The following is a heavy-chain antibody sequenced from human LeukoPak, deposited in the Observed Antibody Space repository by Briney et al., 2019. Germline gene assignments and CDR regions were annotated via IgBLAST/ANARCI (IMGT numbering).Heavy chain of an antibody. D-gene: IGHD6-19*01. J-gene: IGHJ4*02. V-gene: IGHV3-23*01. Sequence: GGSLRLSCAASGFTFISYAMSWVRQAPVKGLEWVSIISGSGGSTYYADSMKGRFTISRDNSKNTLYLQMNSLRAEDTAVYYCAVCHWHSSGCRNDYWGQGTLVTVSS. CDR1: GFTFISYA. CDR2: ISGSGGST. CDR3: AVCHWHSSGCRNDY.